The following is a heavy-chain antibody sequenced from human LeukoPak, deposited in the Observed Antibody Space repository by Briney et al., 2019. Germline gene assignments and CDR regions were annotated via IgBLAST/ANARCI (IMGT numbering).Heavy chain of an antibody. J-gene: IGHJ4*02. Sequence: ASVKVSCKASGGSFSSYAISWVRQAPGQGLEWMGGILPIVNTADYAQKFQGRVTITADESTSTAYMDLSSLRSEDTAVYYCARLTIGDYGDRESGFDYWGQGTLVTVSS. V-gene: IGHV1-69*13. CDR3: ARLTIGDYGDRESGFDY. CDR2: ILPIVNTA. D-gene: IGHD4-17*01. CDR1: GGSFSSYA.